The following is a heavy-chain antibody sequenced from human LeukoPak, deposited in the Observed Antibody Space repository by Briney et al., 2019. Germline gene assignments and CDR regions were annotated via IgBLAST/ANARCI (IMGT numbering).Heavy chain of an antibody. J-gene: IGHJ4*02. CDR3: ARRASVRGVPFDY. Sequence: GGSLRLSCAASGFTVSSNYMSWVRQAPGKGLEWVSVIYSGGSTYYADFVKGRFTISRDNSKNTLYLQMNSLRAEDTAVYYCARRASVRGVPFDYWGQGTLVTVSS. CDR2: IYSGGST. D-gene: IGHD3-10*01. V-gene: IGHV3-53*01. CDR1: GFTVSSNY.